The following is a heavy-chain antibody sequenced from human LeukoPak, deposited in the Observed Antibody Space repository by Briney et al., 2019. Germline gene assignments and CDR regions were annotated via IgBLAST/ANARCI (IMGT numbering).Heavy chain of an antibody. D-gene: IGHD3-16*01. J-gene: IGHJ5*02. CDR1: GYTFTSYG. Sequence: ASVKVSCKASGYTFTSYGISWVRQAPGQGLEWMGWISAYNGNTNYAQKLQGRVTMAEDTSTDTAYMELSSLRSEDTAVYYCATGWGAEDPPNWSDPWGQGTLVTVSS. CDR3: ATGWGAEDPPNWSDP. CDR2: ISAYNGNT. V-gene: IGHV1-18*01.